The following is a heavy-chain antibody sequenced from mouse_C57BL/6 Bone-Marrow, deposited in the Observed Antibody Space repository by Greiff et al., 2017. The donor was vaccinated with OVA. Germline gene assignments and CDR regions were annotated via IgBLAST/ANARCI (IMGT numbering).Heavy chain of an antibody. J-gene: IGHJ3*01. CDR2: ISSGGSYT. Sequence: EVKLVESGGDLVKPGGSLKLSCAASGFTFSSYGMSWVRQTPDKRLEWVATISSGGSYTYSPDSVKGRFTFSRDNAKNTLYLQMSSRKSEDTAIYYCARPIYYDYDGGPWFAYWGQGTLVTVSA. CDR3: ARPIYYDYDGGPWFAY. V-gene: IGHV5-6*02. D-gene: IGHD2-4*01. CDR1: GFTFSSYG.